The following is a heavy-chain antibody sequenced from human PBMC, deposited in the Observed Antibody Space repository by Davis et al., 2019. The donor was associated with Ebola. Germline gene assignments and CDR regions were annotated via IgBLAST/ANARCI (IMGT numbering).Heavy chain of an antibody. Sequence: SETLSLTCTVSGYSISSGYYWGWIRQPPGKGLEWIGSIYHSGSTYYNPSLKSRVTISVDTSKNQFSLKLSSVTAADTAVYYCARDFCSGGSCYPAYWGQGTLVTVSS. D-gene: IGHD2-15*01. J-gene: IGHJ4*02. CDR2: IYHSGST. CDR3: ARDFCSGGSCYPAY. CDR1: GYSISSGYY. V-gene: IGHV4-38-2*02.